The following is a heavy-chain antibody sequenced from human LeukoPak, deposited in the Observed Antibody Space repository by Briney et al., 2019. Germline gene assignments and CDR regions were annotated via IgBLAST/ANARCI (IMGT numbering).Heavy chain of an antibody. J-gene: IGHJ4*02. D-gene: IGHD6-13*01. CDR2: ISSSSSYT. CDR1: GFPFSDYY. Sequence: GSLRLSCAASGFPFSDYYMSWIRQAPGKGLEWVSYISSSSSYTNYADSVKGRFTISRDNAKNSLYLQMNSLRAEDTAVYYCARDRGSSSWYEYWGQGTLVTVSS. V-gene: IGHV3-11*06. CDR3: ARDRGSSSWYEY.